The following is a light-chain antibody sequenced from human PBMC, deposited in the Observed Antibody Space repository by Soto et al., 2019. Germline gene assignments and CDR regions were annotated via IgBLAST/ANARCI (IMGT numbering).Light chain of an antibody. J-gene: IGLJ2*01. CDR2: EVS. Sequence: QSALTQPASVSGSPGQSITISCTGTSGDVGGYNYVSWYQQHPGKVPKLIIYEVSKRPSGVSNRFSGSKSGNTASLTISGLQDEDEYHYYCSSYTSGTTVLFGGGTKVTVL. CDR1: SGDVGGYNY. CDR3: SSYTSGTTVL. V-gene: IGLV2-14*01.